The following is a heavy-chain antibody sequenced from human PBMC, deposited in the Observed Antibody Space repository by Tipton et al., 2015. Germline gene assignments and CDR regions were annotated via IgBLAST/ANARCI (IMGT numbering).Heavy chain of an antibody. Sequence: TLSLTCIFSSDSISKYYWSWIRQPPGKELEWIGYIQYSGSTNYNPSLKSRVTISVDTSKTQFSLKMSSVTASDTAVYYCARARGRHGGLFDSWGQGILVTVSS. CDR2: IQYSGST. CDR1: SDSISKYY. CDR3: ARARGRHGGLFDS. D-gene: IGHD4-23*01. V-gene: IGHV4-59*01. J-gene: IGHJ4*02.